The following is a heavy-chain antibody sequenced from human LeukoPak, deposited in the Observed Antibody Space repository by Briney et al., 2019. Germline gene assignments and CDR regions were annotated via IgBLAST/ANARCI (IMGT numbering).Heavy chain of an antibody. D-gene: IGHD5-12*01. CDR1: GYTFTSNY. CDR2: ISPSGGST. J-gene: IGHJ4*02. V-gene: IGHV1-46*01. CDR3: ARVVYSGYASFHFFDY. Sequence: ASVKVSCKAFGYTFTSNYMHWVRQAPGQGPEWMGVISPSGGSTTYAQKLQGRVTMTTDTSTSTAYMELRSLRSDDTAVYYCARVVYSGYASFHFFDYWGQGTLVTVSS.